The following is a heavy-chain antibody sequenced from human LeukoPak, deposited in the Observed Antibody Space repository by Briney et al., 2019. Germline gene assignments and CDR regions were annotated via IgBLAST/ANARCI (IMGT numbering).Heavy chain of an antibody. V-gene: IGHV1-8*03. Sequence: GASVKVSCKASGGTFSSYAISWVRQAPGQGLEWMGWMNPNSGNTGYAQKFQGRVTITRNTSISTAYMELSSLRSEDTAVYYCARVRGGLLYYYYMDVWGKGTTVTVSS. CDR3: ARVRGGLLYYYYMDV. J-gene: IGHJ6*03. CDR2: MNPNSGNT. D-gene: IGHD2-15*01. CDR1: GGTFSSYA.